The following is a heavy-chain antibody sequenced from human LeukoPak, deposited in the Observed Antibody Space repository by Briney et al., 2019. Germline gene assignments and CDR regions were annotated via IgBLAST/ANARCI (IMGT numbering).Heavy chain of an antibody. CDR3: ARVGVYGDYGGL. CDR1: GFTFSSYW. J-gene: IGHJ4*02. CDR2: INSDGSST. V-gene: IGHV3-74*01. Sequence: PGGSLRLSCAASGFTFSSYWMHWVRQAPGKGLVWVSRINSDGSSTSYADSVKGRFTISRDNAKNTLYLQMNSLRAEDTAVYYYARVGVYGDYGGLWGQGTLVTVSS. D-gene: IGHD4-17*01.